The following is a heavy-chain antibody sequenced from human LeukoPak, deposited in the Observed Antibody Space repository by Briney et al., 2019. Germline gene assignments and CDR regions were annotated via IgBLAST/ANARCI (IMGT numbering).Heavy chain of an antibody. J-gene: IGHJ4*02. D-gene: IGHD1-26*01. Sequence: PGGSLRLSCAAPGFTFTRYRMSWVRQAPGKGLEWVGNIKQDGSETYYVDSVKGRFTISRDNARNSLYLQMNSLTAEDTAVYYCARDPSPGATDHWGQGTLVTVSS. CDR3: ARDPSPGATDH. CDR1: GFTFTRYR. CDR2: IKQDGSET. V-gene: IGHV3-7*01.